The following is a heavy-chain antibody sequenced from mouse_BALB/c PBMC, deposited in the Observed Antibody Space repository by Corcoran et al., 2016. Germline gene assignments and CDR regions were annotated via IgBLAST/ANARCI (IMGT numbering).Heavy chain of an antibody. V-gene: IGHV8-12*01. D-gene: IGHD2-1*01. CDR1: GFSLSTSGMG. CDR3: ARGNYGNYPLAMDY. CDR2: IYWDDDK. J-gene: IGHJ4*01. Sequence: QVTLKESGPGILQPSQTLSLTCSFSGFSLSTSGMGVSWIRQPSGKGLEWLAHIYWDDDKRYNPSLKSRLTISKDTSSNQVFLKTTSVDTADTSTYECARGNYGNYPLAMDYWGQGTSVTVSS.